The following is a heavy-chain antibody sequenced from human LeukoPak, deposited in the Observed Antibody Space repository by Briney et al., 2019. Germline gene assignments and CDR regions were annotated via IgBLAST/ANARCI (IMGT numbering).Heavy chain of an antibody. Sequence: ASVKVSCKASGYTFTSYDINWVRQATGQGLEWMGWMSPNSGNTGYAQKFQGRVTITRNTSISTAYMELSSLRSEDTAVYYCARSDSSITILGVVIVNSIDYWGQGTLVTVSS. V-gene: IGHV1-8*03. D-gene: IGHD3-3*01. CDR3: ARSDSSITILGVVIVNSIDY. J-gene: IGHJ4*02. CDR1: GYTFTSYD. CDR2: MSPNSGNT.